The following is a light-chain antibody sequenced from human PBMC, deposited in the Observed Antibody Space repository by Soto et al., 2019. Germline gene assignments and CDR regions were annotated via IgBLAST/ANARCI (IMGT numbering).Light chain of an antibody. CDR3: SSYAGSNNFV. Sequence: QSVLTQPPSASGSPGQSVTISCTGTSSDVGAYNYVSWYQQHPGKAPKLLIYEVSKRPSGVPDRFSGSKSGNTASLTVSGLQAEDEADYYCSSYAGSNNFVFGTGTKVTGL. CDR2: EVS. V-gene: IGLV2-8*01. J-gene: IGLJ1*01. CDR1: SSDVGAYNY.